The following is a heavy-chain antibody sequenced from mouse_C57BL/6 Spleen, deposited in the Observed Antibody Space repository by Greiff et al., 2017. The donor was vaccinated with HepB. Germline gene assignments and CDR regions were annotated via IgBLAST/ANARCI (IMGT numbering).Heavy chain of an antibody. CDR3: ARSRYGSSYGFAY. Sequence: DVQLVESGGGLVKPGGSLKLSCAASGFTFSDYGMHWVRQAPEKGLEWVAYISSGSSTIYYADTVKGRFTISRDNAKNTLFLQMTSLRSEDTAMYYCARSRYGSSYGFAYWGQGTLVTVSA. CDR2: ISSGSSTI. CDR1: GFTFSDYG. V-gene: IGHV5-17*01. D-gene: IGHD1-1*01. J-gene: IGHJ3*01.